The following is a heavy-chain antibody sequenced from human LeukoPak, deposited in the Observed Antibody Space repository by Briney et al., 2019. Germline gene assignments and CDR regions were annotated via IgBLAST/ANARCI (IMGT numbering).Heavy chain of an antibody. CDR1: SGAISSSSYY. J-gene: IGHJ5*02. D-gene: IGHD1-26*01. CDR2: IYYSGST. CDR3: ATSGSMNWFDP. V-gene: IGHV4-39*01. Sequence: SETLSLTCTVSSGAISSSSYYWGWIRQPPGKGLEWIGSIYYSGSTYYNPSLKSRVTISVDTSKNQFSLKLSSVTAAVTAVYYCATSGSMNWFDPWGQGTLVTVSS.